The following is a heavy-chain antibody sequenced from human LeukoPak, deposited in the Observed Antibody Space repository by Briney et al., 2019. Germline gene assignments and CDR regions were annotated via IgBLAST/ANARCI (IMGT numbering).Heavy chain of an antibody. V-gene: IGHV4-59*01. Sequence: PSETLSLTCTVSGGSISPYYWNWIRQPPGKGLEWVGYIYYTGSTNSNPSLRSRLTISLDTSKNQFSLKLNSVTAAGTAVYYCAKKTLGRDHAFDIWGQGTMVTVSS. CDR3: AKKTLGRDHAFDI. CDR1: GGSISPYY. CDR2: IYYTGST. J-gene: IGHJ3*02. D-gene: IGHD1-26*01.